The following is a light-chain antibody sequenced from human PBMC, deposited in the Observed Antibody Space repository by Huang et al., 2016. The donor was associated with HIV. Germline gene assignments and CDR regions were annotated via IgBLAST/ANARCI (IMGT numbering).Light chain of an antibody. Sequence: VLTQSPATLSLFPGERAVLSCRASQSVGNHLAWYQQKPGQAPRLLIYDAVNRATGTPARFSGGGSGKDFALTISGLEPEDFALYFCQQRSNWWTFGPGTKVEIK. CDR2: DAV. V-gene: IGKV3-11*01. CDR3: QQRSNWWT. CDR1: QSVGNH. J-gene: IGKJ1*01.